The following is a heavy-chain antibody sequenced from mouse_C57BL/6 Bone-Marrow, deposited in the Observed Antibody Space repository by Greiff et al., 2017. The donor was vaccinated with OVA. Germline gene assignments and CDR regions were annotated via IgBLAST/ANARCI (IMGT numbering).Heavy chain of an antibody. V-gene: IGHV1-81*01. CDR2: IYPRSGNT. Sequence: VKLMESGAELARPGASVKLSCKASGYTFTSSGISWVKQRTGQGLEWIGEIYPRSGNTYYNEKFKGKATLTADKSSSTAYMELRSLTSEDSAVYFCARSISRGDYWGQGTSVTVSS. J-gene: IGHJ4*01. CDR1: GYTFTSSG. CDR3: ARSISRGDY.